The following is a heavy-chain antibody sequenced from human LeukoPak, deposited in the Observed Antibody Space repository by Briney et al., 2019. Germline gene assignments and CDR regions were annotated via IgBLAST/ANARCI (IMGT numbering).Heavy chain of an antibody. CDR3: ARAGGSTVSHSDY. D-gene: IGHD4-17*01. CDR1: GFTFSSYS. J-gene: IGHJ4*02. CDR2: ISSSTSYI. Sequence: GGSLRLSCAASGFTFSSYSMNWIRQAPGKGLEWVSSISSSTSYIYYADSVKGRFTISKDNAKNSLYLQMNSLRAEDTAVYYCARAGGSTVSHSDYWGQGALVTVSS. V-gene: IGHV3-21*01.